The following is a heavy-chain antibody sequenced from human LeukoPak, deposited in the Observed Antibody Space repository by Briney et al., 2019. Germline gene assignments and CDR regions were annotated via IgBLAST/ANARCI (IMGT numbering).Heavy chain of an antibody. J-gene: IGHJ5*02. D-gene: IGHD3-22*01. CDR2: VYYSGST. CDR1: VGSITSYY. CDR3: ARVIAAPNWLDP. Sequence: PSETLSLTCTLSVGSITSYYWSWIRQPPGKGLECIGHVYYSGSTKYNPTLQNRVTISVDTSKSHFSLKLPSVTTADTAIYYCARVIAAPNWLDPWGQGILVSVSS. V-gene: IGHV4-59*01.